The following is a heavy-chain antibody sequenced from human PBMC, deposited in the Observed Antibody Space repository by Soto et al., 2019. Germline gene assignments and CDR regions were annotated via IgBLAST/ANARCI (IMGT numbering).Heavy chain of an antibody. V-gene: IGHV3-74*01. J-gene: IGHJ4*02. CDR1: GFTFSNYW. CDR3: VRTSLVVAVATREDF. D-gene: IGHD2-15*01. CDR2: IDSDGSRI. Sequence: EVQLVESGGGLVQPGESLRLSCAASGFTFSNYWMHWVRQAPGKGLGWVSRIDSDGSRITYEDCVKGRFTISRDNAKNTVYLHMNSLTAEDTAVYYCVRTSLVVAVATREDFWGQGTLVTVSS.